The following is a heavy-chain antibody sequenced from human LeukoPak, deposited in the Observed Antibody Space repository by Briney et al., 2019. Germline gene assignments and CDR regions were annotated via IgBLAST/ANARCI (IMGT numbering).Heavy chain of an antibody. Sequence: GGSLRLSCAASGFTFSSYGMHWVRQAPGKGLEWVAVISYDGSNKYYADSVKGRFTISRDNSKNTLYLKMNRMRDEDTAVYYCAKDWGPRRARGAPNFDYWGQGTLVTVSS. CDR2: ISYDGSNK. D-gene: IGHD1-26*01. CDR3: AKDWGPRRARGAPNFDY. J-gene: IGHJ4*02. V-gene: IGHV3-30*18. CDR1: GFTFSSYG.